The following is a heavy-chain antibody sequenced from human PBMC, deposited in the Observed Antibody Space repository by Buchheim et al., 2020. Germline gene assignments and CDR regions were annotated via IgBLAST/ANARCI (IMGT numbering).Heavy chain of an antibody. J-gene: IGHJ2*01. D-gene: IGHD5-18*01. CDR2: IIPILGIA. Sequence: QVQLVQSGAEVKKPGSSVKVSCKASGGTFSSYTISWVRQAPGQGLEWMGRIIPILGIANYAQKFQGRVTITADKSTSTAYMELSSLRSEDTAVYYCARDSMDTAMVTGSTWYFDLWGRGTL. V-gene: IGHV1-69*08. CDR1: GGTFSSYT. CDR3: ARDSMDTAMVTGSTWYFDL.